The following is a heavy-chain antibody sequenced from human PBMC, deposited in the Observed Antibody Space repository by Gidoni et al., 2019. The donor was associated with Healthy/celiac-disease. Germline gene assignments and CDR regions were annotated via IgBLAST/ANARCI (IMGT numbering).Heavy chain of an antibody. J-gene: IGHJ4*02. CDR1: GYSISSGYY. V-gene: IGHV4-38-2*02. CDR3: ARGADYDFWSGYYYYFDY. Sequence: QVQLQESGPGLVKPSETLSLTCTVSGYSISSGYYGGWIRQPPGKGLEWIGSIYHSGSTYYNPSLKSRVTISVDTSKNQFSLKLSSVTAADTAVYYCARGADYDFWSGYYYYFDYWGQGTLVTVSS. D-gene: IGHD3-3*01. CDR2: IYHSGST.